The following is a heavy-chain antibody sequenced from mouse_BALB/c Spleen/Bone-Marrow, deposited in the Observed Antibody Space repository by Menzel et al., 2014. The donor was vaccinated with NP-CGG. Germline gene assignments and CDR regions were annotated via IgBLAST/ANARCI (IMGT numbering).Heavy chain of an antibody. D-gene: IGHD2-3*01. CDR3: ARRGWYYAMDY. Sequence: EVQVVESGGGLVQPGGSLKLSCATSGFTFSDYYMYWVRQTPEKRLEWVAYISNGGGSTYYPDTVKGRFTISRDNAKNTLYLQMSRLKSEDTAMYYCARRGWYYAMDYWGQGTSVTVSS. J-gene: IGHJ4*01. CDR1: GFTFSDYY. CDR2: ISNGGGST. V-gene: IGHV5-12*02.